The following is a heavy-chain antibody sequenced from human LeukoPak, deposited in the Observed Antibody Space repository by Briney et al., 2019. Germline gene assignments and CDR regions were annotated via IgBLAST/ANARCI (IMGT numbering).Heavy chain of an antibody. D-gene: IGHD6-19*01. CDR3: ARVVGVAWSERRPGYFYMDV. Sequence: SETLSLTCTVSGVSISSSNSYWGWIRQPPGKGLEWIGSIYYSGNTYYNASLKSQVSISIDTSKNQFSLRLTSVTAADTAVYYCARVVGVAWSERRPGYFYMDVWGKGTTVTVSS. CDR2: IYYSGNT. CDR1: GVSISSSNSY. J-gene: IGHJ6*03. V-gene: IGHV4-39*01.